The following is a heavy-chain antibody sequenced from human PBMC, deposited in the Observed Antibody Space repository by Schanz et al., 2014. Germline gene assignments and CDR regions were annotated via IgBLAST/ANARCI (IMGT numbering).Heavy chain of an antibody. Sequence: QVQLVQSGSELKKPGASVKVSCKASGYTFTSYSMNWVRQAPGQGLEWMGWIDPNSGGTNYAQKFQGRVTMTSDTSITTVYMDLSSLISEDTAVYYCAFDRDDAYDIWGQGTTVTVSS. V-gene: IGHV1-2*02. J-gene: IGHJ3*02. CDR1: GYTFTSYS. D-gene: IGHD3-9*01. CDR2: IDPNSGGT. CDR3: AFDRDDAYDI.